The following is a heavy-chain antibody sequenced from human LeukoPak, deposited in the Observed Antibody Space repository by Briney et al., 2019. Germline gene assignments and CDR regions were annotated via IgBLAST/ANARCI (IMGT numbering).Heavy chain of an antibody. V-gene: IGHV4-4*07. J-gene: IGHJ5*02. Sequence: SETLSLTCTVSGGSISSYYWSWIRQPPGKGLEWIGRIYTSGSTNYNPSLKSRVTMSVDTSKNQFSLKLSSVTAADTAVYYCARGMRYQLLNWFDPWGQGTLVTVSS. CDR3: ARGMRYQLLNWFDP. D-gene: IGHD2-2*01. CDR2: IYTSGST. CDR1: GGSISSYY.